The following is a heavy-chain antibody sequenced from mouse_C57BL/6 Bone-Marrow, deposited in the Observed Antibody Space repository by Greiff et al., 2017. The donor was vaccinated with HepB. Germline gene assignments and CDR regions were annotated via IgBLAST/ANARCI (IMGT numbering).Heavy chain of an antibody. CDR3: ARQNYYGSSPWFAY. CDR1: GYSFTDYN. CDR2: INPNYGTT. Sequence: VQLKQSGPELVKPGASVKISCKASGYSFTDYNMNWVKQSNGKSLEWIGVINPNYGTTSYNQKFKGKATLTVDQSSSTAYMQLNSLTSEDSAVYYCARQNYYGSSPWFAYWGQGTLVTVSA. D-gene: IGHD1-1*01. V-gene: IGHV1-39*01. J-gene: IGHJ3*01.